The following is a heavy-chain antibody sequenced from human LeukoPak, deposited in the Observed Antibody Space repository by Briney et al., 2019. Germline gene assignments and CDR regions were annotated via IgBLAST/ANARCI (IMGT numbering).Heavy chain of an antibody. CDR1: GYTFNRYG. D-gene: IGHD6-13*01. CDR3: ARGHSTSWPEYFQH. Sequence: ASVKVSCKASGYTFNRYGISWVRQAPGQGLEWMGWISAYNGNTKNAQNLQGRVTMPTDTSTTTAYMELRSLKSDDTAVYYCARGHSTSWPEYFQHWGQGTLVTVSS. V-gene: IGHV1-18*01. J-gene: IGHJ1*01. CDR2: ISAYNGNT.